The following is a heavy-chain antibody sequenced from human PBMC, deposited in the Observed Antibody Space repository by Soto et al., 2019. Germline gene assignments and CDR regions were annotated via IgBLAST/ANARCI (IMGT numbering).Heavy chain of an antibody. J-gene: IGHJ5*02. CDR3: ARDPGGYSHGYVSYWFDP. Sequence: LRLSCAASGFTFSSYGMHWVRQAPGKGLEWVAVIWYDGSNKYYADSVKGRFTVSRDNSKNTLYLQMNSLRAEDTAVYYCARDPGGYSHGYVSYWFDPWGQGTLVTVSS. CDR2: IWYDGSNK. CDR1: GFTFSSYG. V-gene: IGHV3-33*01. D-gene: IGHD5-18*01.